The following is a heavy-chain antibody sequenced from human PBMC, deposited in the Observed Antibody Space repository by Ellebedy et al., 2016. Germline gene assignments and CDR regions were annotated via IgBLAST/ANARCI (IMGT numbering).Heavy chain of an antibody. CDR2: IYYSGST. V-gene: IGHV4-59*01. Sequence: SETLSLXXTVSGGSISSYYWSWIRQPPGKGLEWIGYIYYSGSTNYNPSLKSRVTISVDTSKNQFSLKLSSVTAADTAVYYCARVSVEMATIGDYYYYMDVWGKGTTVTVSS. CDR1: GGSISSYY. CDR3: ARVSVEMATIGDYYYYMDV. J-gene: IGHJ6*03. D-gene: IGHD5-24*01.